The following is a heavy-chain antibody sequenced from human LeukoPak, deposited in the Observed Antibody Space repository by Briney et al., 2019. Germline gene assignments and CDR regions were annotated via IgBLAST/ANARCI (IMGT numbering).Heavy chain of an antibody. V-gene: IGHV1-46*01. Sequence: GASVKVSCKASGYIFTSYYIHWVRQAPGQGLEWMGIINPSGGSTSYAQRFQDRVTVTRDTSTSTVHMELSGLRSEDTAVYYCARDQEGFDYWGQGTQVTVSS. CDR1: GYIFTSYY. CDR2: INPSGGST. CDR3: ARDQEGFDY. J-gene: IGHJ4*02.